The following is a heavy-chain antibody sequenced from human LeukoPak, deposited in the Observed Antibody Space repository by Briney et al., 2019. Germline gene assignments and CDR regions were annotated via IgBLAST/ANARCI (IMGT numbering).Heavy chain of an antibody. D-gene: IGHD6-19*01. CDR3: AREGTSSGWYPFDY. Sequence: PGGSLRLSCAASGFTVSSNYMRWVRQAPGKGLEWVSVIYSGGSTYYADSAKGRFTISRDNSKNTLFLQMNSLRAEDTAVYYCAREGTSSGWYPFDYWGQGTLVTVSS. CDR1: GFTVSSNY. CDR2: IYSGGST. J-gene: IGHJ4*02. V-gene: IGHV3-53*01.